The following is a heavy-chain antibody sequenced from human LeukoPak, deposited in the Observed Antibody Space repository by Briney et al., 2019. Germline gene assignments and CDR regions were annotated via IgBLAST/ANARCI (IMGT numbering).Heavy chain of an antibody. D-gene: IGHD6-13*01. J-gene: IGHJ4*02. CDR1: GGSISSSGYY. V-gene: IGHV4-39*01. CDR2: VFYSGST. Sequence: SETLSLTCTVSGGSISSSGYYWGWIRQPPGKGLEWIGSVFYSGSTYYNPSLKSRVTISVDTSKNQFSLRLSSVTAADTAVFYCASLAAAGWSTIDYWGQGTLVTVSS. CDR3: ASLAAAGWSTIDY.